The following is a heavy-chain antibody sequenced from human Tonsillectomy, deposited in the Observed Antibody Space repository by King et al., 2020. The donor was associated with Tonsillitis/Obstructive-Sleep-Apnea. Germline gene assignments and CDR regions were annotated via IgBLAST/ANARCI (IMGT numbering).Heavy chain of an antibody. CDR1: GFTFNHAW. V-gene: IGHV3-15*07. CDR2: IKSKADGGTT. CDR3: TAITIFGVVVPLTNYYYYGMDV. D-gene: IGHD3-3*01. J-gene: IGHJ6*02. Sequence: VQLVESGGGLVKPGGSLRLSCATSGFTFNHAWMNWVRQAPGKGLEWVGRIKSKADGGTTDYAAPVKGRFTISRDDSKNTLSLQMNSLKTEDTAVYYCTAITIFGVVVPLTNYYYYGMDVWGQGTTVTVTS.